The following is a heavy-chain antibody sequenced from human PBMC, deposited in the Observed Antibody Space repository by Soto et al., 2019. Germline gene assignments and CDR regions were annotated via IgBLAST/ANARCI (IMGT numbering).Heavy chain of an antibody. CDR3: ARGNHRWLQLWYFDL. CDR1: GGTFSSYT. J-gene: IGHJ2*01. V-gene: IGHV1-69*12. Sequence: QVQLVQSGAEVKKPGSSVTVSCKASGGTFSSYTISWVRQAPGQGLEWMGGIIPIFGTANYAQKFQGRVTIXXDXSXGTAYMELSSLRSEDTAVYYCARGNHRWLQLWYFDLWGRGTLVTVSS. CDR2: IIPIFGTA. D-gene: IGHD5-12*01.